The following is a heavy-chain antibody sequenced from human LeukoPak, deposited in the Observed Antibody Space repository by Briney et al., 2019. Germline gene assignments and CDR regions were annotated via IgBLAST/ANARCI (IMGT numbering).Heavy chain of an antibody. CDR2: IRYDGSNK. CDR1: GFAFNNYA. D-gene: IGHD1-26*01. V-gene: IGHV3-30*02. Sequence: GGSLRLSCTVSGFAFNNYAMSWVRQAPGKGLEWVAYIRYDGSNKNYADSLEGRFTISRDNSKNALYLQIDSLRPEDTAVYYCAKKRGAAFYNWFDPWGQGALVTVSS. J-gene: IGHJ5*02. CDR3: AKKRGAAFYNWFDP.